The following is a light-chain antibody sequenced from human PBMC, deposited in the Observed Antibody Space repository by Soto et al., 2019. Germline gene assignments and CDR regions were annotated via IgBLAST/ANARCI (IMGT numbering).Light chain of an antibody. J-gene: IGKJ1*01. V-gene: IGKV3-15*01. Sequence: ILMTQSPTTLSVSPGDRATLSCEASESVTSSLAWYQQKPGQPPRLLIYAASTRATDVPARFSGGGSETEFTLTISSLQSEDFAVYFCQQYNIWPLWTFGQGTKVDI. CDR1: ESVTSS. CDR2: AAS. CDR3: QQYNIWPLWT.